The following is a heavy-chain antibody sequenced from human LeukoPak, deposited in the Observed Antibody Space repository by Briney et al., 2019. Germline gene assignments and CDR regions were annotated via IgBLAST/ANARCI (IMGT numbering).Heavy chain of an antibody. Sequence: SETLSLTCTVSGGSISSYYWSWTRQPPGKGLEWIGYIYYSGSTNYNPSLKSRVTISVDRSKNQFSLKLSSVTAADTTVYYCARGSYSVDYWGQGTLVTVSS. CDR1: GGSISSYY. D-gene: IGHD1-26*01. CDR2: IYYSGST. J-gene: IGHJ4*02. V-gene: IGHV4-59*01. CDR3: ARGSYSVDY.